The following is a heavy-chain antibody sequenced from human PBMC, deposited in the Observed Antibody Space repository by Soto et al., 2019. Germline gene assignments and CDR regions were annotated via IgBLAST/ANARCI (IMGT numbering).Heavy chain of an antibody. J-gene: IGHJ4*02. CDR3: ARAGHYYDSSGYAD. Sequence: GASVKVSCKASGYSFATSGISWVRQAPGQGLEWMGWISAYNGNTNYEQKLQDRVTMTTDTSTSTAHLELRSLRSDDTAVYYCARAGHYYDSSGYADWGQGTLVTVSS. D-gene: IGHD3-22*01. V-gene: IGHV1-18*01. CDR1: GYSFATSG. CDR2: ISAYNGNT.